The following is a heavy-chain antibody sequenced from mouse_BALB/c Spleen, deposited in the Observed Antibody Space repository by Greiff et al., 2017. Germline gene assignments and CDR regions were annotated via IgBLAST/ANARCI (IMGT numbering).Heavy chain of an antibody. CDR1: GFTFSNYW. V-gene: IGHV6-6*02. CDR2: IRLKSNNYAT. Sequence: EVKLMESGGGLVQPGGSMKLSCVASGFTFSNYWMNWVRQSPEKGLEWVAEIRLKSNNYATHYAESVKGRFTISRDDSKSSVYLQMNNLRAEDTGIYYCTSNPPYYYGSSPFAYWGQGTLVTVSA. D-gene: IGHD1-1*01. J-gene: IGHJ3*01. CDR3: TSNPPYYYGSSPFAY.